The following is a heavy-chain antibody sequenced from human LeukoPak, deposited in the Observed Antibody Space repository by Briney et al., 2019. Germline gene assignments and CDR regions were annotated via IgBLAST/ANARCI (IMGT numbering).Heavy chain of an antibody. CDR1: GVSISSYY. CDR3: ARHGNYYDSSGYNYYFDY. CDR2: IYHSGST. D-gene: IGHD3-22*01. V-gene: IGHV4-59*08. J-gene: IGHJ4*02. Sequence: VKPSETLSLTCTVSGVSISSYYWSWIRQPPGKGLEWIGNIYHSGSTKYNPSLNSRVTISVDTSKNHFSLKLSSVTAADTAVYYCARHGNYYDSSGYNYYFDYWGQGTLGTVSS.